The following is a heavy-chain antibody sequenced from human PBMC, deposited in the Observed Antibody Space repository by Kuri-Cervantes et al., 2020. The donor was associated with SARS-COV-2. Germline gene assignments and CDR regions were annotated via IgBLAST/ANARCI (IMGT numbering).Heavy chain of an antibody. D-gene: IGHD3-10*01. Sequence: GESLKISCTASGFTFGDYAMSWVRQAPGKGLEWVGFIRSKASGGTTEYAASVKGRFTISRDDSKSIAYLQMNSLKTEDTAVYYCTRDIYYALLGYYYGMDVWGQGTTVTVSS. CDR2: IRSKASGGTT. V-gene: IGHV3-49*04. CDR3: TRDIYYALLGYYYGMDV. J-gene: IGHJ6*02. CDR1: GFTFGDYA.